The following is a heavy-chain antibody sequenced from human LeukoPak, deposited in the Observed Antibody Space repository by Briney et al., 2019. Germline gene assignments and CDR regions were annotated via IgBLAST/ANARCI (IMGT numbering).Heavy chain of an antibody. CDR1: GGSISSYY. CDR3: ARGVSPLNYYFDY. V-gene: IGHV4-34*01. CDR2: INHSGST. J-gene: IGHJ4*02. Sequence: PSETLSLTCTVSGGSISSYYWSWIRQPPGKGLEWIGEINHSGSTNYNPSLKSRVTISVDTSKNQFSLKLSSVTAADTAVYYCARGVSPLNYYFDYWGQGTLVTVSS. D-gene: IGHD1-1*01.